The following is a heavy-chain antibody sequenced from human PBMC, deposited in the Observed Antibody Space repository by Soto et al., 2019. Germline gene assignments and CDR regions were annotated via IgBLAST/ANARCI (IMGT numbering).Heavy chain of an antibody. CDR1: GFTFSSYA. CDR2: ISGSRGST. CDR3: AYTGLNQLLYGLGYYFDY. J-gene: IGHJ4*02. Sequence: PGGSLRLSCAASGFTFSSYAMSWVRQAPGKGLEWVSAISGSRGSTYYADSVKGRFTISRDNSKNTLYLQMNSLRAEDTAIYYCAYTGLNQLLYGLGYYFDYWGQGALVTVSS. V-gene: IGHV3-23*01. D-gene: IGHD2-2*02.